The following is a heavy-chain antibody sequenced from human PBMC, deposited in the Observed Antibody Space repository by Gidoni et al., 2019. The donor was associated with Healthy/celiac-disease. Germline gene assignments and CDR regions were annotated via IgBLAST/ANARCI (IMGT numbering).Heavy chain of an antibody. CDR3: ASSYYYDSSGYSTESDAFDI. D-gene: IGHD3-22*01. CDR2: ISSSSSTI. CDR1: GFTFSSYS. V-gene: IGHV3-48*02. Sequence: EVQLVESGGGLVQPGGSLRLSCAASGFTFSSYSLNWVRQAPGKGLEWVSYISSSSSTIYYADSVKGRFTISRDNAKNSLYLQMNSLRDEDTAVYYCASSYYYDSSGYSTESDAFDIWGQGTMVTVSS. J-gene: IGHJ3*02.